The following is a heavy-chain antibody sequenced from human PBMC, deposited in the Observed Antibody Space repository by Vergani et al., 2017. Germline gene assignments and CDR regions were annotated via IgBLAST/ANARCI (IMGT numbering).Heavy chain of an antibody. CDR1: GYSFTSYW. CDR2: IYPGDSDT. Sequence: EVQLVQSGAEVKKPGESLKISCTGSGYSFTSYWIGWVRQMPGKGLEWMGIIYPGDSDTRYSPSFQGQVTISADKSISTAYLQWSSLKASDTAMYYCARQGGYCSSTSCLWDYYMDVWGKGTTVTVSS. CDR3: ARQGGYCSSTSCLWDYYMDV. V-gene: IGHV5-51*01. D-gene: IGHD2-2*01. J-gene: IGHJ6*03.